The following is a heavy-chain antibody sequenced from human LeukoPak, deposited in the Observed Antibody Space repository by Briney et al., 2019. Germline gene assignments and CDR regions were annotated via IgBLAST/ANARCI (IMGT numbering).Heavy chain of an antibody. V-gene: IGHV3-74*03. D-gene: IGHD2-21*02. CDR1: GFTFSSYW. J-gene: IGHJ1*01. CDR3: AITVDCRATTDCYSYFHH. Sequence: GGSVRLSCTASGFTFSSYWMHWVRQAPGKGLVWVSRISADGTYTEYADSVKGRFTISRDNAKDTLYLQVNSLRAEDTAVYYCAITVDCRATTDCYSYFHHWGQGTLVTVSS. CDR2: ISADGTYT.